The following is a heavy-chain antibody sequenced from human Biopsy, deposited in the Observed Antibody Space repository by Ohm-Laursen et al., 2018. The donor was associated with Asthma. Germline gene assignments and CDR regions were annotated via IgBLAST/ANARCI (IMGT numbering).Heavy chain of an antibody. V-gene: IGHV1-69*13. CDR2: IIPIFGTT. CDR3: ASETGHSYGSGSEYYFDY. Sequence: ASVKVSCKASGGTFNYAITWVRQAPGQGLEWMGGIIPIFGTTNYAQKFKGRVTITADESSSTAYMELSSLRSEDTAVYYCASETGHSYGSGSEYYFDYWGLGTLVTVSS. J-gene: IGHJ4*02. D-gene: IGHD3-10*01. CDR1: GGTFNYA.